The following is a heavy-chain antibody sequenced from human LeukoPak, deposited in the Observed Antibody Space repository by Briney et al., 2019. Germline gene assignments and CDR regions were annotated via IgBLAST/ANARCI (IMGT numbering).Heavy chain of an antibody. J-gene: IGHJ6*02. D-gene: IGHD2-2*02. V-gene: IGHV1-2*02. CDR3: ARDPGWATVVVPAAIRDQERDGMDV. Sequence: GASVKVSCKASGYTFTGYYMHWVRQAPGQGLEWMGWINPNSGGTNYAQKFQGRVTMTRDTSISTAYMELSRLRSDDTAVYYCARDPGWATVVVPAAIRDQERDGMDVWGQGTTVTVSS. CDR1: GYTFTGYY. CDR2: INPNSGGT.